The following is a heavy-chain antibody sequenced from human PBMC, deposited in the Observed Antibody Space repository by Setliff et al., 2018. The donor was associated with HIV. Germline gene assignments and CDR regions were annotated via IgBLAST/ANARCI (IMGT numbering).Heavy chain of an antibody. J-gene: IGHJ4*02. V-gene: IGHV4-4*07. Sequence: PSETLSLTCTVSGGSMSGYFWTWIRQPAGKGLEWIGRILPSGVTNYNPSLKSRLTMSVDTSNNQFSLKLSSVTAADTAVYYCARQTATGSSATFDCWGQGTLVTVSS. D-gene: IGHD2-21*02. CDR1: GGSMSGYF. CDR3: ARQTATGSSATFDC. CDR2: ILPSGVT.